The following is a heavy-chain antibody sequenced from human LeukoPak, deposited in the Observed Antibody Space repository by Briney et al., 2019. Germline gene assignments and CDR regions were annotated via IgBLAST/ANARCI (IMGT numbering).Heavy chain of an antibody. CDR2: IYYSGST. CDR1: GGSISSSSYY. CDR3: ARDVNIVVVPAAILGQSVPWFDP. V-gene: IGHV4-39*07. J-gene: IGHJ5*02. Sequence: SETLSLTCTVSGGSISSSSYYWGWIRQPPGKGLEWIGSIYYSGSTYYNPSLKSRVTISVDTSKNQFSLKLSSVTAADTAVYFCARDVNIVVVPAAILGQSVPWFDPWGQGTLVTVSS. D-gene: IGHD2-2*01.